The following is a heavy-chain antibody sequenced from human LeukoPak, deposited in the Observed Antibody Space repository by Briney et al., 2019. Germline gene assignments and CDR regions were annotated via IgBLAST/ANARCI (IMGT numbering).Heavy chain of an antibody. D-gene: IGHD5-12*01. CDR1: GFTFSSYS. J-gene: IGHJ3*02. CDR3: ACHRYSGHERGVGGAFDI. CDR2: ISSSSSTI. Sequence: GGSLRLSCAASGFTFSSYSMNWVRQAPGKGLEWVSYISSSSSTIYYADSVKGRFTISRDNSKNTLYLQMNSLRTEDTAVYYCACHRYSGHERGVGGAFDIWGQGTMVTVSS. V-gene: IGHV3-48*01.